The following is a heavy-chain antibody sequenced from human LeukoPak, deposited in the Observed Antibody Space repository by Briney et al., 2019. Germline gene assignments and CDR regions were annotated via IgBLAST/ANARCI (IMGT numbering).Heavy chain of an antibody. V-gene: IGHV3-30*12. J-gene: IGHJ4*02. CDR2: IQYDGSNK. CDR3: ARAGFTFSDYFGSFFDY. Sequence: PGGSLRLSCAASGLSFSSYGMHWVRQAPGKGLEWVAFIQYDGSNKFYADSVKGRFTISRDNAKNSLYLQMNSLRAEDTAVYYCARAGFTFSDYFGSFFDYWGQGTLVTVSS. D-gene: IGHD3-10*01. CDR1: GLSFSSYG.